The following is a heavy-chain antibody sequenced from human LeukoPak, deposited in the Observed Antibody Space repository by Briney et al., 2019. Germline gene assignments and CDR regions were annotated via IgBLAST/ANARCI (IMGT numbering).Heavy chain of an antibody. V-gene: IGHV4-59*08. CDR2: IYVTGT. J-gene: IGHJ6*03. Sequence: SETLSLTCTVSGGSIGTYYWSWIRHSPGKGLEWIGYIYVTGTRYNPYLQSRVTISVDRSRNQFFLKMSSVTAADTAVYYCARHIGGGIEDMDVWGKGTKVMVSS. CDR3: ARHIGGGIEDMDV. CDR1: GGSIGTYY. D-gene: IGHD3-16*02.